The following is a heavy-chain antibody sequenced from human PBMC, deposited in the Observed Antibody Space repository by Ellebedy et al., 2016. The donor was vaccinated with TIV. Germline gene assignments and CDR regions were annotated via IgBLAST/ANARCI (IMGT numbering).Heavy chain of an antibody. CDR3: ASGYSGGWYGIDQ. D-gene: IGHD6-19*01. J-gene: IGHJ4*02. CDR2: INSDGSST. CDR1: GFTFISYW. Sequence: GESLKISCAASGFTFISYWMHWVRQAPGKGLVWVSRINSDGSSTSYADSVKGRFTISRDNAKNTLYLQMNSLRAEDTAVYYCASGYSGGWYGIDQWGQGTLVTVSS. V-gene: IGHV3-74*01.